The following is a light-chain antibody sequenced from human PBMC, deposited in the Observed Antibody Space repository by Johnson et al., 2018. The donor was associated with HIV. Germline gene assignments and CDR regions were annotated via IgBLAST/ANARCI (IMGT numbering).Light chain of an antibody. Sequence: QSVLTQPPSVSAAPGQKVTISCSGSSSNIGNNYVSWYQQLPGTAPKLLIYENNKRPSGIPDRFSGSKSGTSATLAIPGLQPGDEADYYCGTWDSTFYVFGTGTKVTVL. J-gene: IGLJ1*01. CDR2: ENN. CDR3: GTWDSTFYV. CDR1: SSNIGNNY. V-gene: IGLV1-51*02.